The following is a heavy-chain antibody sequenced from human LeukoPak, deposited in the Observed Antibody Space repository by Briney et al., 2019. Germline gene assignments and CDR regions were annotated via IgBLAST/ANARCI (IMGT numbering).Heavy chain of an antibody. CDR3: TTDRGFGEYYFYYMDV. D-gene: IGHD3-10*01. J-gene: IGHJ6*03. V-gene: IGHV3-15*01. CDR1: GFTFRDAW. CDR2: IKSKTHGGTT. Sequence: GGSLRLSCAASGFTFRDAWMSWVRQAAGKVREWVGRIKSKTHGGTTDYAAPVKGRFTISRDDSKDTLYLQMNSLKTEDTAVYYCTTDRGFGEYYFYYMDVWGKGTTV.